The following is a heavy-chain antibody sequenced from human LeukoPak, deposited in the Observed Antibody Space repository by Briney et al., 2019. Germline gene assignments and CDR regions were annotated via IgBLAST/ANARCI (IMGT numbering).Heavy chain of an antibody. CDR2: ISGSGGST. CDR3: AKVLRQWLPTGYYFDY. D-gene: IGHD6-19*01. V-gene: IGHV3-23*01. J-gene: IGHJ4*02. Sequence: GGSLRLSCAASAITFSTYAMSWVCQAPGKGLEWVSAISGSGGSTYYADSVKGRFTISRDNSKNTLYLQMNSLRAEDTAVYYCAKVLRQWLPTGYYFDYWGQGTLVTVSS. CDR1: AITFSTYA.